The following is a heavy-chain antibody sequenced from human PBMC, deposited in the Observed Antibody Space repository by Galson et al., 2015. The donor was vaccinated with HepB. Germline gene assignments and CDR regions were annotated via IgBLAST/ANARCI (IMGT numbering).Heavy chain of an antibody. V-gene: IGHV3-48*01. Sequence: SLRLSCAASGFMFSSYGMNWVRQAPGKGLEWVSHITGSSSHTYYVDSVKGRFTISRDNAENSLYLQMKSLRGEDTAVYYCARVGRTSGWYDDYWGQGTLVTVSS. J-gene: IGHJ4*02. CDR3: ARVGRTSGWYDDY. CDR2: ITGSSSHT. D-gene: IGHD6-19*01. CDR1: GFMFSSYG.